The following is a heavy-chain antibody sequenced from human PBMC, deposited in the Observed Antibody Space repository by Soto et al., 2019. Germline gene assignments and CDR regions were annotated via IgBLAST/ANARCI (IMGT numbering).Heavy chain of an antibody. CDR1: GFSFSSYA. D-gene: IGHD5-12*01. Sequence: DVQLLESGGGLVQPGWSLRLSCAASGFSFSSYAMVWVRQAPGKGLEWVAVISARGGSSYFADSVKGRFTLSRDNSKNVLSLEMNSLRAVDTAIYFCAKGSIQYSAAVDKRGQGTVVVVS. V-gene: IGHV3-23*01. J-gene: IGHJ4*02. CDR2: ISARGGSS. CDR3: AKGSIQYSAAVDK.